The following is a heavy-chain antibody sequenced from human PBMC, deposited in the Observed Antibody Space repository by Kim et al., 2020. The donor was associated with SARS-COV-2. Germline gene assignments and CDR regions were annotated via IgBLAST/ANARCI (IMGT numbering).Heavy chain of an antibody. J-gene: IGHJ6*02. CDR2: IDPSDSYT. Sequence: GESLKISCKGSGYSFTSYWISWVRQMPGKGLEWMGRIDPSDSYTNYSPSFQGHVTISADKSISTAYLQWSSLKASDTARYYCATSAVTVTTYYYYYGMDVWCQGTTVTVSS. D-gene: IGHD4-17*01. CDR3: ATSAVTVTTYYYYYGMDV. CDR1: GYSFTSYW. V-gene: IGHV5-10-1*01.